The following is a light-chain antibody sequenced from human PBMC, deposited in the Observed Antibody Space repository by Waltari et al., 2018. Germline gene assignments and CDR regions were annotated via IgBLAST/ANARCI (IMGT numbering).Light chain of an antibody. Sequence: EIVFTLSPGTLSLSPGDRATLSCRASQTVSTIALSWYQQKPGQAPRVLIYSTYNRATGIPDRFSGSGSGTDFTLTINRLAPEDFAMYYCQQYDGIVVTFGGGTKVEI. CDR1: QTVSTIA. V-gene: IGKV3-20*01. CDR3: QQYDGIVVT. J-gene: IGKJ4*01. CDR2: STY.